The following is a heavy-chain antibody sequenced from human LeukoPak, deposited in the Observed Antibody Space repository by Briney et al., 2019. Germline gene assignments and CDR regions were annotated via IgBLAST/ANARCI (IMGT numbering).Heavy chain of an antibody. Sequence: PGGSLRLSCAASGFTVRSNYMSWVRQAPGKGLEWVSVIFGGGSTYYADSVKGRFTISRDNTKNTLYLQMNSLRAEDTAVYYCASGSTGWYGGFDYWGQGTLVTVSS. D-gene: IGHD6-19*01. CDR2: IFGGGST. CDR1: GFTVRSNY. CDR3: ASGSTGWYGGFDY. V-gene: IGHV3-53*01. J-gene: IGHJ4*02.